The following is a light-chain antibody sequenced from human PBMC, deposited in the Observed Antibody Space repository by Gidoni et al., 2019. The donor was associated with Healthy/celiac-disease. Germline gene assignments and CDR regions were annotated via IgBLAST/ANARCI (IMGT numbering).Light chain of an antibody. V-gene: IGLV2-23*02. J-gene: IGLJ2*01. Sequence: QSALTKPASVSGSPGQSITISCTGTSSDVGSYNLVSWYQQHPGKAPKLMIYEVSKRPSGVSNRFSGSKSGNTASLTISGLQAEDEADYYCCSYAGRVHVVFGGGTKLTVL. CDR1: SSDVGSYNL. CDR3: CSYAGRVHVV. CDR2: EVS.